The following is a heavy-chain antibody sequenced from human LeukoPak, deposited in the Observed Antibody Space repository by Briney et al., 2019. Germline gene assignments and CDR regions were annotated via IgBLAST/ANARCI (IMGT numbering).Heavy chain of an antibody. CDR3: ARALAVAGPKYFDY. CDR1: GGSISSGSYY. Sequence: SETLSLTCTVSGGSISSGSYYWSWIRQPAGKGLEWIVRIYTSGSTNYNPSLKSRVTISVDTSKNQFSLKLSSVTAADTAVYYCARALAVAGPKYFDYWGQGTLVTVSS. CDR2: IYTSGST. D-gene: IGHD6-19*01. J-gene: IGHJ4*02. V-gene: IGHV4-61*02.